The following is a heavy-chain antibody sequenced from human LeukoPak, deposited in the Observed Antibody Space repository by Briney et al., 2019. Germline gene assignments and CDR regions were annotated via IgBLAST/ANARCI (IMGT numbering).Heavy chain of an antibody. D-gene: IGHD4-17*01. CDR1: GGSFSGYY. V-gene: IGHV4-34*01. J-gene: IGHJ5*02. CDR2: INHSGST. Sequence: SETLSLTCAVYGGSFSGYYWSWIRQPPGKGLEWIGEINHSGSTNYNPSLKSRVTISVDTSKNQFSLKLSSVTAADTAVYYCATTTVTRKGTCGWFDPWGQGTLVTVSS. CDR3: ATTTVTRKGTCGWFDP.